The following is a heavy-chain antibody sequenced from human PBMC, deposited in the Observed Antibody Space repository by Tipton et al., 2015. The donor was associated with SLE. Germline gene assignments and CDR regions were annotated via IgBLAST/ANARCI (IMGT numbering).Heavy chain of an antibody. Sequence: TLSLTCSVSGDSMNNYYWSWIRQPAGMPLAWIGRIYKTGITNYNPSLKGRLSMSVDTSKAHFSLNLSSVIAADTAVYYCASWGFDIWGQGTMVTVSS. J-gene: IGHJ3*02. V-gene: IGHV4-4*07. CDR1: GDSMNNYY. CDR2: IYKTGIT. CDR3: ASWGFDI. D-gene: IGHD3-16*01.